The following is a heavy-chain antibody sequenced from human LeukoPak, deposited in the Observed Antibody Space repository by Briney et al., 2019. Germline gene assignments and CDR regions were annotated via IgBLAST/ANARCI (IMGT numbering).Heavy chain of an antibody. CDR3: VGYCSGGSCYPLYYFDY. CDR1: GFTFSSYA. D-gene: IGHD2-15*01. CDR2: ISGSGGGT. Sequence: PGGSLRLSCAASGFTFSSYAMSWVRQAPGKGLESVSAISGSGGGTYYADSVKGRFTISRDNSKNTLYLRMNSLRAEDTAVYYCVGYCSGGSCYPLYYFDYWGQGTLVTVSS. V-gene: IGHV3-23*01. J-gene: IGHJ4*02.